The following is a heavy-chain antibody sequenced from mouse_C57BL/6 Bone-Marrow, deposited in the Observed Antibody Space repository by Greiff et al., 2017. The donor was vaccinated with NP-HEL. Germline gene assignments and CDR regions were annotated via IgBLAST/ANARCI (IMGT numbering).Heavy chain of an antibody. CDR1: GYTFTSYW. J-gene: IGHJ1*03. Sequence: QVQLQQPGAELVRPGTSVKLSCKASGYTFTSYWMHWVKQRPGQGLEWIGVIDPSDSYTNYNQKFKGKATLTVDTSSSTAYMQLSSLTSEDSAVYDCASESNDWYFDVWGTGTTVTVSS. V-gene: IGHV1-59*01. CDR3: ASESNDWYFDV. D-gene: IGHD2-5*01. CDR2: IDPSDSYT.